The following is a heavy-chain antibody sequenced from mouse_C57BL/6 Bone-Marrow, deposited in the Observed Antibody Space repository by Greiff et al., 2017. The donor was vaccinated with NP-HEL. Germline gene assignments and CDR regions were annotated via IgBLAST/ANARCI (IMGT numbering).Heavy chain of an antibody. CDR1: GYTFTDYE. J-gene: IGHJ2*01. Sequence: VQLQQSGAALVRPGASVTLSCKASGYTFTDYEMHWVKQTPVHGLEWIGAIDPETGGTAYNQKFKGKAILTADKSSSTAYMELRSLTSEDSAVYYCTRLVDYYGSSYGYYFDYWGQGTTLTVSS. CDR2: IDPETGGT. D-gene: IGHD1-1*01. CDR3: TRLVDYYGSSYGYYFDY. V-gene: IGHV1-15*01.